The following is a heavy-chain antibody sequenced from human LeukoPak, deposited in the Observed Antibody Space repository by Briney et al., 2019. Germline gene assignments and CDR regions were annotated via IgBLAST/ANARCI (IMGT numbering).Heavy chain of an antibody. V-gene: IGHV4-59*01. D-gene: IGHD3-22*01. CDR1: DDSITMYY. J-gene: IGHJ4*02. CDR3: ATQPNYYDSIGDY. CDR2: VDHTGST. Sequence: SETLSLTCSVSDDSITMYYWTWIRQPPGQGLGWIGYVDHTGSTNFNPSLNGRVSLSRDTTKNLFSLWLRSGTAADTAVYYCATQPNYYDSIGDYWGQGTLVTVSS.